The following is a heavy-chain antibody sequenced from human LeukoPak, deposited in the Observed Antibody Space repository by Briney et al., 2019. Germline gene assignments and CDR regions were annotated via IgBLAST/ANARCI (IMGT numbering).Heavy chain of an antibody. J-gene: IGHJ3*02. CDR2: IIPIFGTA. D-gene: IGHD5-12*01. V-gene: IGHV1-69*13. CDR1: GGTFSSYA. CDR3: AREKGGYIGKDAFDI. Sequence: SVKVSCKASGGTFSSYAISWVRQAPGQGLEWMGGIIPIFGTANYAQKFQGRVTITADESTSTAYMELSSLRSEDTAVYYCAREKGGYIGKDAFDIWGQGTMVTVSS.